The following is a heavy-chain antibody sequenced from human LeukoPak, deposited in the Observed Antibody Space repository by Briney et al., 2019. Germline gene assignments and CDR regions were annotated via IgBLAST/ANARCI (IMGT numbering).Heavy chain of an antibody. Sequence: GESLKISCKGSGYRFTTYWIGWVRQMPGKGLEWMGVIYPGDSTIKYSPPFEGQVTISADKSSSTAYLQWSSLKASDTAVYYCARSDSSPFHFDLRGQGTLVTVSS. V-gene: IGHV5-51*01. D-gene: IGHD6-13*01. CDR2: IYPGDSTI. J-gene: IGHJ4*02. CDR1: GYRFTTYW. CDR3: ARSDSSPFHFDL.